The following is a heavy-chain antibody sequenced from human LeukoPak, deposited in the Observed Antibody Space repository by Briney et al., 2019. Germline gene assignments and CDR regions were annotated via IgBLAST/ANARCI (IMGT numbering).Heavy chain of an antibody. CDR3: AKGNVVVVAATAFDI. J-gene: IGHJ3*02. CDR1: GFTFDDYA. CDR2: ISWNSGSI. Sequence: GRSLRLSCAASGFTFDDYAMHWVQQAPGKGLEWVSGISWNSGSIGYADSVKGRFTISRDNAKNSLYLQMNSLRAEDTALYYCAKGNVVVVAATAFDIWGQGTMVTVSS. V-gene: IGHV3-9*01. D-gene: IGHD2-15*01.